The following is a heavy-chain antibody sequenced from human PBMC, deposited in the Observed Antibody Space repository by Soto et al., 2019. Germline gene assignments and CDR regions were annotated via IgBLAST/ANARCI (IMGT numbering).Heavy chain of an antibody. D-gene: IGHD2-21*02. CDR2: IYYSGTT. Sequence: SETLSLTCTVSGASISSSDYYWGWVRQTPGKGLDWIGNIYYSGTTYYNPSLKSRVTISVDTSKNQFSLKLNSVTAADTAVYYCARFLVPASQNTDFDYWGQGTLVTVSS. V-gene: IGHV4-39*01. CDR3: ARFLVPASQNTDFDY. CDR1: GASISSSDYY. J-gene: IGHJ4*02.